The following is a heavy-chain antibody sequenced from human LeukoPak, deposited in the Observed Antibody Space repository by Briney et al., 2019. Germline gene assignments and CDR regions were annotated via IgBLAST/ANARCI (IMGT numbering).Heavy chain of an antibody. CDR1: XXXXXXXN. Sequence: ASVXVXXXXXXXXXXXXNIXWVRQXPGQGLEWVGWINPNSGGTNYAQKFQGRVTMTRDTSISTASMQLSRLRSDDTAVYYCVLQPEYQMLWASWGQGTLVTVSS. CDR2: INPNSGGT. V-gene: IGHV1-2*02. J-gene: IGHJ5*02. D-gene: IGHD2-2*01. CDR3: VLQPEYQMLWAS.